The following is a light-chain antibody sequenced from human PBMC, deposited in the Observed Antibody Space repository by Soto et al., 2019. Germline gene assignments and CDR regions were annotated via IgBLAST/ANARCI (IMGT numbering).Light chain of an antibody. J-gene: IGLJ1*01. Sequence: QSVLTQPPSVSEAPGQRVTISCTGSSSNIGAGYEAHWYQQVPGTAPKLLIYENNNRPSGVPDRFSGSKSRTSASLAITGLPAEDEAEYYCQSYDSSLSGYVFGTGTELTVL. CDR2: ENN. CDR3: QSYDSSLSGYV. CDR1: SSNIGAGYE. V-gene: IGLV1-40*01.